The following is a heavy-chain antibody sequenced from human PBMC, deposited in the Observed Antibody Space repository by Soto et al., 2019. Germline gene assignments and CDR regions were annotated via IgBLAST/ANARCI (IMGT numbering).Heavy chain of an antibody. D-gene: IGHD6-13*01. CDR1: GGSFSGYY. J-gene: IGHJ4*02. V-gene: IGHV4-34*01. CDR2: INHSGST. CDR3: ARGVKTYSSSWYVSSYFDY. Sequence: PSETLSLTCAVYGGSFSGYYWSWIRQPPGKGLEWIGEINHSGSTNYNPSLKSRATISVDTSKNQFSLKLSSVTAADTAVYYCARGVKTYSSSWYVSSYFDYWGQGTLVTVSS.